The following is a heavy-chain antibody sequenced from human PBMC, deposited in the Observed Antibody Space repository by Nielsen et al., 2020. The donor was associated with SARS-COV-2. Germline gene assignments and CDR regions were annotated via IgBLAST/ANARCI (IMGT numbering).Heavy chain of an antibody. CDR3: ARSEASGWELLKY. Sequence: ASVKVSCKTSGFTFTNHDINWVRQAPGQGLEWMGWMNPRSGNRGYAQKFQGRATMTINTSESTAYMELSNLRFEDTAIYYCARSEASGWELLKYWGQGTLVTVSS. CDR1: GFTFTNHD. V-gene: IGHV1-8*01. D-gene: IGHD4-23*01. CDR2: MNPRSGNR. J-gene: IGHJ4*02.